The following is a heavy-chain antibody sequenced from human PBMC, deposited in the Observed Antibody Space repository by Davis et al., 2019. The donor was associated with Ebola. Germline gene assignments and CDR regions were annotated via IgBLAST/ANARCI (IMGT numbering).Heavy chain of an antibody. CDR1: GFTVKTNY. CDR2: IYSGGST. Sequence: PGGSLRLSCTASGFTVKTNYMTWVRQAPGKGLEWVSVIYSGGSTYYADSVKDRFTISRDNSKNTLYLQMNSLRAEDTAVYYCARRPDYYSNSYWGQGTLVTVSS. CDR3: ARRPDYYSNSY. V-gene: IGHV3-66*04. D-gene: IGHD4-11*01. J-gene: IGHJ4*02.